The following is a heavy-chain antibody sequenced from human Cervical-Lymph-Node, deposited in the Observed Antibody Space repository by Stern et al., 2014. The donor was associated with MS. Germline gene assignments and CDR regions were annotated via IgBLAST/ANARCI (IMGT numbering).Heavy chain of an antibody. D-gene: IGHD3-10*01. CDR1: GFTFSSYG. V-gene: IGHV3-30*18. CDR2: ISYDGSDT. Sequence: EQLVQSAGGVVQPGKSLRLTCTVSGFTFSSYGMHWVRQAPGKGLEWGSVISYDGSDTYYAESVKGRFTISRDNSKNTLYLEMRSLRPEDTAVYYCVKRGITEVRGVRLGDYWGPGTLVIVSS. J-gene: IGHJ4*02. CDR3: VKRGITEVRGVRLGDY.